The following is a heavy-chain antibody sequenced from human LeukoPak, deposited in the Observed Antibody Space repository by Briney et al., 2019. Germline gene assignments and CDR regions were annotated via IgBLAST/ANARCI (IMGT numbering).Heavy chain of an antibody. CDR1: GFTFSSYA. V-gene: IGHV3-23*01. J-gene: IGHJ4*01. CDR3: AKHSDCSRSTCYKFAY. CDR2: ISGSGGST. D-gene: IGHD2/OR15-2a*01. Sequence: GGSQRLSCAASGFTFSSYAMSWVRQAPGKGLEWVSFISGSGGSTNYADSVKGRFTIFRDNSKNTVYLQMNTLRAEDTALYYCAKHSDCSRSTCYKFAYWGHGSLVTASS.